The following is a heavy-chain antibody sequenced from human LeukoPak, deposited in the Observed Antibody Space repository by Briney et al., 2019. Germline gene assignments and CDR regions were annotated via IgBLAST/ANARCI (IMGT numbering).Heavy chain of an antibody. CDR1: GFTFSTSA. Sequence: PGGSLRLSCAASGFTFSTSAMNWVHQAPGKGLVWVSRINTDGSSTSYADSVKGRFTISRDNAKNTLYLQMNSLRAEDTAVYYCARDFPTGSWGQGTLVTVSS. CDR2: INTDGSST. J-gene: IGHJ4*02. V-gene: IGHV3-74*01. CDR3: ARDFPTGS. D-gene: IGHD1-14*01.